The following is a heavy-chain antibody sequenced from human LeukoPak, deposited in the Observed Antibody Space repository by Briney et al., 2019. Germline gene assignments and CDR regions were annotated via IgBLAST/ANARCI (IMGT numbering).Heavy chain of an antibody. CDR2: IYTSGST. J-gene: IGHJ4*02. CDR3: ARRYYYDSSGYDD. Sequence: SQTLSLTCTVSGGSISSGSYYWSWIPQPAGKGVEWIGRIYTSGSTNYNPSLKSRVTIAVDTSKNQFSLKLSSVTAADTAVYYCARRYYYDSSGYDDWGQGTLVTVSS. CDR1: GGSISSGSYY. V-gene: IGHV4-61*02. D-gene: IGHD3-22*01.